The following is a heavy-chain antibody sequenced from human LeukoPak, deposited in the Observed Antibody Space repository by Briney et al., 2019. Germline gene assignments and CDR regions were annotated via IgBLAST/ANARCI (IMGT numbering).Heavy chain of an antibody. CDR3: AKSKASSGGPFDY. Sequence: GGSLRLSCAASGFTFSSYAMSWVRQAPGKGLEWVSAISGSGVSTYYADSVNGRFTISRDNSKNTRYLQMKSLRAEDTAVYYCAKSKASSGGPFDYWGQGTLVNVSS. V-gene: IGHV3-23*01. CDR2: ISGSGVST. J-gene: IGHJ4*02. D-gene: IGHD2-15*01. CDR1: GFTFSSYA.